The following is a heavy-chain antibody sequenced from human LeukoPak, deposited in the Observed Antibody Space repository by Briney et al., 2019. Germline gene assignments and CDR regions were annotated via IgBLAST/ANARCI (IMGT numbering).Heavy chain of an antibody. Sequence: GGSLRLSCAASGFTFSTYGMHWVRQAPGKGLEWVAVISPDGSSTYCADSVKGRFTISRDNSKNTLHLQMDSLRAEDTAVYYCASYRYGSSFAFDIWGQGTMVTVSS. CDR2: ISPDGSST. V-gene: IGHV3-30*03. CDR3: ASYRYGSSFAFDI. J-gene: IGHJ3*02. CDR1: GFTFSTYG. D-gene: IGHD6-6*01.